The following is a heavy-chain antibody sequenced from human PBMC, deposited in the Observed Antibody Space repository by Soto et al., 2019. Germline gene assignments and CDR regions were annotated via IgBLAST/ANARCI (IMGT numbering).Heavy chain of an antibody. D-gene: IGHD3-22*01. CDR3: ARVSIPYSYHTSGQYYCDX. CDR2: IFYSGTT. V-gene: IGHV4-61*01. Sequence: SETLSLACTVSGGSVSSVSYYWSWIRQPPGMGLEWIGYIFYSGTTNYNPSIKSRVTMSLYTSKNQFSLQLSSVTAADTAVYYCARVSIPYSYHTSGQYYCDXWGQGPLVTVSX. CDR1: GGSVSSVSYY. J-gene: IGHJ4*02.